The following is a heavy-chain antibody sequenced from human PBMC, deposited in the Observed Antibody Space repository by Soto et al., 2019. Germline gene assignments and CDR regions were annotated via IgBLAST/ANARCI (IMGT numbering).Heavy chain of an antibody. Sequence: QVQLVQSGAEMKKPGSSVKVSCTASGGDSFTSYAITWVRQAPGQGLEWMGGVLPIFGKATYAQKFQGRVTITADEPTRASYMELSGLRLDDTAVYYCARVVGATLGYYLFKWGQGTQVNVAS. CDR2: VLPIFGKA. V-gene: IGHV1-69*01. CDR3: ARVVGATLGYYLFK. J-gene: IGHJ4*02. D-gene: IGHD1-26*01. CDR1: GGDSFTSYA.